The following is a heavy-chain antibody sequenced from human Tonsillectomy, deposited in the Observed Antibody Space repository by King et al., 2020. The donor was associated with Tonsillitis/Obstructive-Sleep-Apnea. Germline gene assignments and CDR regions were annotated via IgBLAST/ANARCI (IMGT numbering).Heavy chain of an antibody. D-gene: IGHD2-21*01. CDR3: ARDDNVGRYIDS. CDR1: GYTFTRYY. CDR2: INPSSGVT. Sequence: QLVQSGAEVKTPGASVKVSCKASGYTFTRYYIHWVRQARGQGLEWMGIINPSSGVTTSAQKFQGRVSMTTDTSASTVYLELSSLRSEDTAVYYCARDDNVGRYIDSWGQGTLVTVSS. V-gene: IGHV1-46*01. J-gene: IGHJ4*02.